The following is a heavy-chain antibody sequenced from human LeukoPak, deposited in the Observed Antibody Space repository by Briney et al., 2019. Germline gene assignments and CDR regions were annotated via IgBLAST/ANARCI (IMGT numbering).Heavy chain of an antibody. D-gene: IGHD3-3*01. CDR3: ARCPSYYDFWSGYSQTLNFDY. CDR1: GYTFTSYG. J-gene: IGHJ4*02. Sequence: ASVKVSCKASGYTFTSYGISWVRQAPGQGLEWMGWISAYNGNTNYAQKLQGRVTMATDTSTSTAYMELRSLRSDDTAVYYCARCPSYYDFWSGYSQTLNFDYWGQGTLVTVSS. CDR2: ISAYNGNT. V-gene: IGHV1-18*01.